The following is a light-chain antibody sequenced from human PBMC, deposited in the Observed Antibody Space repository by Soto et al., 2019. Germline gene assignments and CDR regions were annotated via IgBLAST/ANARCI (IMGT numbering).Light chain of an antibody. CDR1: SSDIGSYNL. Sequence: QSALTQPASVSGSPGQSTTISCTGTSSDIGSYNLVSWYQQYPGKAPKVMIYEVNKRPSGVSTRFSGSKSGNTASLTISGLQAEDEADYYCCSYAGSSTPYVFGAGTKVTVL. V-gene: IGLV2-23*02. CDR3: CSYAGSSTPYV. J-gene: IGLJ1*01. CDR2: EVN.